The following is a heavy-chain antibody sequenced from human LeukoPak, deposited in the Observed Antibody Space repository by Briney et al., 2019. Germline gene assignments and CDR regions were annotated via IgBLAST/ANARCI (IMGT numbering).Heavy chain of an antibody. CDR2: IESAGTR. J-gene: IGHJ4*02. V-gene: IGHV3-66*01. CDR1: GITVSSNY. D-gene: IGHD6-19*01. CDR3: AKARLVAVAGKLFDY. Sequence: PGGSLRLSCAASGITVSSNYMSWVRQAPGKGLEWVSFIESAGTRKYADSVKGRFTISRDNSKNTLYLQMNSLRAEDTAVYFCAKARLVAVAGKLFDYWGQGTLVTVSS.